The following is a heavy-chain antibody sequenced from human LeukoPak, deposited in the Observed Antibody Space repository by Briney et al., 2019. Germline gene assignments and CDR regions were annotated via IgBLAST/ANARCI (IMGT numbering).Heavy chain of an antibody. Sequence: GRSLRLSCAASGFSFSSYGMHWVRQAPGKGLEWVAVISDDGSNKYYADSVKGRFTISRDTSKNTLYLHMNSLRAEDTAVYYCAKDHGYSSSWYAVDYRGQGTLVTVSS. CDR2: ISDDGSNK. CDR3: AKDHGYSSSWYAVDY. V-gene: IGHV3-30*18. CDR1: GFSFSSYG. J-gene: IGHJ4*02. D-gene: IGHD6-13*01.